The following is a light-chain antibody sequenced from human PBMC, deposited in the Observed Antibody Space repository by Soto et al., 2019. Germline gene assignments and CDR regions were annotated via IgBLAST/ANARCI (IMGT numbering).Light chain of an antibody. CDR2: GAS. V-gene: IGKV3-20*01. CDR1: QSVTSSY. J-gene: IGKJ3*01. CDR3: QQYGSSSFT. Sequence: EIVLTQSPGTLSLSPGERATLSCRASQSVTSSYLAWYQQKPGQAPRLLIYGASSRATGIPDRFSGSGSGTDFTLTISRLEPEDFAVYHCQQYGSSSFTLGPGTKVDIK.